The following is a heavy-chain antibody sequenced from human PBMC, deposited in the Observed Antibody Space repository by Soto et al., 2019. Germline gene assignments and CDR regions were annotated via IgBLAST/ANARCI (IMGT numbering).Heavy chain of an antibody. CDR3: ASYHLNSYYYGMDV. CDR2: ISAYNGNT. V-gene: IGHV1-18*01. J-gene: IGHJ6*02. CDR1: GYTFTSYG. Sequence: QVQLVQSGAAVKKPGASVKVSCKASGYTFTSYGFSWVRQAPGQGLEWMGWISAYNGNTNYAQKLQGRVTMTTDTSTSTAYMELRSLRSDDTAVYYCASYHLNSYYYGMDVWGQGTTDTVSS.